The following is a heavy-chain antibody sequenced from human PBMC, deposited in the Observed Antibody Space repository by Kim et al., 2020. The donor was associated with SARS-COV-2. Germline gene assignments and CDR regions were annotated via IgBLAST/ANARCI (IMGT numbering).Heavy chain of an antibody. CDR1: GDSVSSNSAA. CDR2: TYYRSKWYN. V-gene: IGHV6-1*01. J-gene: IGHJ6*02. Sequence: SQTLSLTCAISGDSVSSNSAAWNWIRQSPSRGLEWLGRTYYRSKWYNDYAVSVKSRITINPDTSKNQFSLQLNSVTPEDTAVYYCARDRSSSHYYRYYYYYGMDVWGQGTTVTVSS. CDR3: ARDRSSSHYYRYYYYYGMDV. D-gene: IGHD6-13*01.